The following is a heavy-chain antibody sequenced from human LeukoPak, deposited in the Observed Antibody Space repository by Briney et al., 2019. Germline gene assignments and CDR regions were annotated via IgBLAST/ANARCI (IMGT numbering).Heavy chain of an antibody. V-gene: IGHV4-59*12. CDR2: IYYSGST. J-gene: IGHJ6*03. CDR1: GGSISSYY. CDR3: ARAPSNYDILTGYHYYYYMDV. Sequence: SETLSLTCTVSGGSISSYYWSWIRQPPGKGLEWIGYIYYSGSTNYNPSLKSLVTISVDTSKNQFSLKLSSVPAADTAVYYCARAPSNYDILTGYHYYYYMDVWGKGTTVTISS. D-gene: IGHD3-9*01.